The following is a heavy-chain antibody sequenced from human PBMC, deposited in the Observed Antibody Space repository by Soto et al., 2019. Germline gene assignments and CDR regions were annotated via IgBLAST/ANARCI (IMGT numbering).Heavy chain of an antibody. J-gene: IGHJ4*02. CDR1: GYTFTRYY. CDR3: ARDVAAADY. V-gene: IGHV1-3*01. Sequence: ASVKVSCKASGYTFTRYYINWVRQAPGQRLEWMGWINAGNGNTKYSQKFQGRVTITRDTSASTAYMELSSLRSEDTAVYYCARDVAAADYWGQGTLVTVSS. D-gene: IGHD6-13*01. CDR2: INAGNGNT.